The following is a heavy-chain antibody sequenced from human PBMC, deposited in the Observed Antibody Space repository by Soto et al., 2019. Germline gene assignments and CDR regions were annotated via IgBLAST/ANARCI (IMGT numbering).Heavy chain of an antibody. CDR3: ARDGAAGRFLEWLSSNYYYYYGMDV. D-gene: IGHD3-3*01. CDR1: GFTFSSYA. Sequence: VRLSCAASGFTFSSYAMHWVRQAPGKGLEWVAVISYDGSNKYYADSVKGRFTISRDNSKNTLYLQMNSLRAEDTAVYYCARDGAAGRFLEWLSSNYYYYYGMDVWGQGTTVTVSS. V-gene: IGHV3-30-3*01. J-gene: IGHJ6*02. CDR2: ISYDGSNK.